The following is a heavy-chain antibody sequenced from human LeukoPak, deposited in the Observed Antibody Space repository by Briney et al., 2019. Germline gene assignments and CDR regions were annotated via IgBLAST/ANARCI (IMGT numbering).Heavy chain of an antibody. V-gene: IGHV4-39*07. CDR2: IYYSGST. Sequence: SETLSLTCTVSGGSISSSSYYWGWIRQPPGKGLEWIGSIYYSGSTYYNPSLKSRVTISVDTSKNQFSLKLSSVTAADTAVYYCARATRLTGYSFDYWGQGTLVTVSS. CDR1: GGSISSSSYY. J-gene: IGHJ4*02. CDR3: ARATRLTGYSFDY. D-gene: IGHD3-9*01.